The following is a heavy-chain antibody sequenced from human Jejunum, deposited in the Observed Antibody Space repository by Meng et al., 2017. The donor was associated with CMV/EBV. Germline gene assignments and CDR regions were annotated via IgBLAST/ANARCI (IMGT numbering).Heavy chain of an antibody. D-gene: IGHD4-11*01. V-gene: IGHV3-23*01. CDR1: GFSFSTSA. CDR2: ISGSSGGT. Sequence: CAASGFSFSTSAMRWVRQAPGKGLGWVSFISGSSGGTHYADSVRGRFTISRDNSKSTLYLQMNSLRAEDTAQYYCAKAEGDYRVDPWGQGTLVTVSS. CDR3: AKAEGDYRVDP. J-gene: IGHJ5*02.